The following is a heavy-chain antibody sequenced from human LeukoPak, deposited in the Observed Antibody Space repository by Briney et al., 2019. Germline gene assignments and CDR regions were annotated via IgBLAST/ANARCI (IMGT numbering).Heavy chain of an antibody. D-gene: IGHD6-19*01. CDR1: GFTFSSYS. Sequence: GGSLRLSCAASGFTFSSYSMNWVRQAPGKGLEWVSSISSSSSYIYYADSVKGRFTISRDNAKNPLYLQMNSLRAEDTAVYYCARSVGRGGWYVASLDYWGQGTLVTVSS. CDR2: ISSSSSYI. J-gene: IGHJ4*02. V-gene: IGHV3-21*01. CDR3: ARSVGRGGWYVASLDY.